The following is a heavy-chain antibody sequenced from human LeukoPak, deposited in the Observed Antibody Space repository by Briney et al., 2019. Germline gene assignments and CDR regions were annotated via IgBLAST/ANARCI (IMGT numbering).Heavy chain of an antibody. J-gene: IGHJ4*02. CDR3: ARPKDIVVVPATMAFDY. CDR1: GFTFSNYG. V-gene: IGHV3-48*01. Sequence: GGSLRLSCAASGFTFSNYGMNWVRQAPGKGLEWVSYISSSSSTIYYADSVKGRFTISRDNAKNSLYLQMNSLRAEDTAVYYCARPKDIVVVPATMAFDYWGQGTLVTVSS. CDR2: ISSSSSTI. D-gene: IGHD2-2*01.